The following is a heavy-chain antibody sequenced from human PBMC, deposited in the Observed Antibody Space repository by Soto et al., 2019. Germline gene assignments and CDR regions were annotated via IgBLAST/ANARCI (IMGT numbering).Heavy chain of an antibody. V-gene: IGHV3-30*18. D-gene: IGHD3-22*01. CDR1: GFTFYKYG. J-gene: IGHJ6*02. CDR3: AKDDSNRWYNYYAMDV. CDR2: ISHDGSNK. Sequence: QVQLVESGGGVVQRGRSLRLSCTASGFTFYKYGMHWVRQAPGKGLEWVALISHDGSNKYYVDSVKGRFTIARDNSKNTVFLQMNSLRPEDTALYFCAKDDSNRWYNYYAMDVWGQGTTVTVSS.